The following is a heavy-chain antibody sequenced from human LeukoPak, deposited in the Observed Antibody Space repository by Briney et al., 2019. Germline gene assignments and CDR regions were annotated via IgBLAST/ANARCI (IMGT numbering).Heavy chain of an antibody. V-gene: IGHV1-69*13. Sequence: SVKVSCKASGGTLSSYAISWVRRAPGQGLEWMGGIIPIFGTANYAQKFPGRVTITEDESTSTAYMELSSLRSEDTAVYYCARANRFGVVSYYYYYYMDVWGKGTTVTVSS. CDR2: IIPIFGTA. CDR1: GGTLSSYA. J-gene: IGHJ6*03. CDR3: ARANRFGVVSYYYYYYMDV. D-gene: IGHD3-3*01.